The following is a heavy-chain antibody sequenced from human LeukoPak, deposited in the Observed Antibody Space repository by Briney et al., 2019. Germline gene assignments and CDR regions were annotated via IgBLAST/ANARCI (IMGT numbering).Heavy chain of an antibody. CDR2: INPKSGGT. J-gene: IGHJ5*02. Sequence: ASVKVSCKASGYTFTGYYMHWVRQAPGQGLEWMAWINPKSGGTTYAQKFQGRVTMTRDTSINTAYMELSSLRSDDTAVYYCARGGCCNWFDPWGQGTLVTVSS. CDR3: ARGGCCNWFDP. D-gene: IGHD2-2*03. V-gene: IGHV1-2*02. CDR1: GYTFTGYY.